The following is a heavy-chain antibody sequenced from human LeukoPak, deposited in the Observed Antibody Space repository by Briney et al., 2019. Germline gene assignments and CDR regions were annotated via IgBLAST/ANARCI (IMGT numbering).Heavy chain of an antibody. CDR2: IYYSGTT. J-gene: IGHJ6*02. D-gene: IGHD4/OR15-4a*01. Sequence: SETLSLTCTVSGGSISHYYWSWLRQPPGKGLEWLGYIYYSGTTNYNPSLKSRVTISVDTSKNQFSLKLNSVTAADTAVYYCAREDPQTKVPEGMDIWGQGTTVTVSS. CDR3: AREDPQTKVPEGMDI. V-gene: IGHV4-59*01. CDR1: GGSISHYY.